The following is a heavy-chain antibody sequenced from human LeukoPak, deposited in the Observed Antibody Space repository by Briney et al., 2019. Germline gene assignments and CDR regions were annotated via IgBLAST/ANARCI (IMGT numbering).Heavy chain of an antibody. D-gene: IGHD3-10*01. V-gene: IGHV1-18*01. CDR2: ISAYNGNT. CDR1: GYTFTSYG. J-gene: IGHJ6*02. CDR3: ARHSYYYGSGSYGDYYYYGMDV. Sequence: ASVKVSCKASGYTFTSYGISWVRQAPGQGLEWMGWISAYNGNTNYAQKLQGRVTMTTDTSTSTAYMELSSLRSYDTAVYYCARHSYYYGSGSYGDYYYYGMDVWGQGTTVTVSS.